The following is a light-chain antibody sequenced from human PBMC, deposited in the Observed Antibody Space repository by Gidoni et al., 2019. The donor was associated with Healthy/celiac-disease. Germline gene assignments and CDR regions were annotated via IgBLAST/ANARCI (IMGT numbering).Light chain of an antibody. J-gene: IGKJ1*01. CDR2: DAS. Sequence: IVLTQSPATLSLSPGERATLSCRASQSVSSYLAWYQQKPGQAPRRLIYDASNRATGIPARFSGGGSGTDFTLTISSLEPEDFAVYYCQQRSNWPPWTFGQGTKVEIK. CDR1: QSVSSY. V-gene: IGKV3-11*01. CDR3: QQRSNWPPWT.